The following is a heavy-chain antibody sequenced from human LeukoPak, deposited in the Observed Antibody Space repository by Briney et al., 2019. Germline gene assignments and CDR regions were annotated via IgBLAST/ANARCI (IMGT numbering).Heavy chain of an antibody. Sequence: GGSLRLSCAASGFTFSYSGMHWVRQAPGKGLEWVAGIWSDGSNKYYADSVKGRFTVSRDNSKNTLYLQMNSLRAEDTAVYYCAKVHLYPTTFDYWGQGTLVTVSS. CDR3: AKVHLYPTTFDY. D-gene: IGHD5-12*01. CDR2: IWSDGSNK. J-gene: IGHJ4*02. CDR1: GFTFSYSG. V-gene: IGHV3-33*06.